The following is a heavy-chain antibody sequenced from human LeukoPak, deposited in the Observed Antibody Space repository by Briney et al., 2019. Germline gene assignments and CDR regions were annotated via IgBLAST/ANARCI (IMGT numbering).Heavy chain of an antibody. D-gene: IGHD6-13*01. CDR3: AKDPSYSSTFYFDY. V-gene: IGHV3-23*01. CDR1: GFNMNSFE. CDR2: TSGVGGST. J-gene: IGHJ4*02. Sequence: GGSLRLSCQASGFNMNSFEMNWVRQAPGKGLEWVSATSGVGGSTYYADSVKGRFTISRDNSKNTLYLQMNSLRAEDTAVYYCAKDPSYSSTFYFDYWGQGTLVTVSS.